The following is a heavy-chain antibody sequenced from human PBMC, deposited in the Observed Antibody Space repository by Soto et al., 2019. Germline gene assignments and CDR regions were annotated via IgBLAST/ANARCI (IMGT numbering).Heavy chain of an antibody. CDR1: GGSISSYY. CDR2: IYYSGST. V-gene: IGHV4-59*01. D-gene: IGHD3-10*01. Sequence: SETLSLTCTVSGGSISSYYWSWIRQPPGKGLEWIGYIYYSGSTNYSPSLKSRVTISVDTSKNQFSLKLSSVTAADTAVYYCAGQYYGSGSRLDHWGQGTLVTVSS. J-gene: IGHJ4*02. CDR3: AGQYYGSGSRLDH.